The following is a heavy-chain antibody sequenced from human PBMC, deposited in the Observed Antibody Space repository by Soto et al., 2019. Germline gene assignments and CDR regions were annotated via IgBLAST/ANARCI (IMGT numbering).Heavy chain of an antibody. Sequence: PGGSLRLSCAASGFTFSSYAMHWVRQAPGKGLEGVAVISYDGSNKYYADSVKGRFTISRDNSKNTLYLQMNSLRAEDTAVYYCARDYIVVVPAAIYYYYGMDVWGQGTTVTVSS. CDR2: ISYDGSNK. CDR3: ARDYIVVVPAAIYYYYGMDV. D-gene: IGHD2-2*01. CDR1: GFTFSSYA. J-gene: IGHJ6*02. V-gene: IGHV3-30-3*01.